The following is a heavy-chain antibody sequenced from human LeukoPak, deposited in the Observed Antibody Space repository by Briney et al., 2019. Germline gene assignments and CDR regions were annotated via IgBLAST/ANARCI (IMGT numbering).Heavy chain of an antibody. V-gene: IGHV1-2*02. CDR3: ARDGAILGASSYYYYMDV. CDR1: GYTFTGYY. CDR2: INPNSGGT. Sequence: GASVKVSCKASGYTFTGYYMHWVRQTPGQGLEWMGWINPNSGGTNYAQKFQGRVTMTRDTSISTAYMGLSRLRSDDTAVYYCARDGAILGASSYYYYMDVWGKGTTVTISS. D-gene: IGHD1-26*01. J-gene: IGHJ6*03.